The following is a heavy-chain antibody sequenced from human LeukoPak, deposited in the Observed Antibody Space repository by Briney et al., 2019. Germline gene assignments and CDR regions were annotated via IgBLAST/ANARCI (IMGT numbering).Heavy chain of an antibody. CDR3: ARVDFFEGAWY. CDR2: SLDGAST. Sequence: PSETLSLTCTVSGVSISSGKHYWGWIRQSPGKDLEWIGTSLDGASTYYNPSLKSRVTILVDTSKNQFSLKLTSVTAADTAVYYCARVDFFEGAWYWGQGILVTVSS. CDR1: GVSISSGKHY. V-gene: IGHV4-39*07. J-gene: IGHJ4*02. D-gene: IGHD3-3*01.